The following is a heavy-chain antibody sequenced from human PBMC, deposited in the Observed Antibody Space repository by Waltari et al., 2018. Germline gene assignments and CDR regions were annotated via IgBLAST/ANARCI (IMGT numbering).Heavy chain of an antibody. D-gene: IGHD3-22*01. CDR2: ISDSGVIT. V-gene: IGHV3-23*01. Sequence: DEHLLESGGGLAQPGGSLRLSCAASGFNFISYAMSWVRQAPGKGLEWVSGISDSGVITKYADSVKGRFTGSRDNSKNTVFLHLNSLRAEDTAFYYCARHLYSIDYLELAKWGQGTLVTVSS. CDR3: ARHLYSIDYLELAK. J-gene: IGHJ4*02. CDR1: GFNFISYA.